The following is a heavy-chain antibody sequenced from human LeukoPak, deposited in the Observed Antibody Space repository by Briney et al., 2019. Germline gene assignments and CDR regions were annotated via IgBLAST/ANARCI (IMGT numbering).Heavy chain of an antibody. Sequence: ASVKVSCKSSGYTFTGYYIHWVRQAPGQGLEWMGWINPNSGGTKYAQKFQGRVTMTRDTSISTAYMELSRLRSDDTAVYYCARDFSPQLVLNYYFDYWGQGTLVTVSS. CDR1: GYTFTGYY. V-gene: IGHV1-2*02. D-gene: IGHD6-6*01. CDR3: ARDFSPQLVLNYYFDY. J-gene: IGHJ4*02. CDR2: INPNSGGT.